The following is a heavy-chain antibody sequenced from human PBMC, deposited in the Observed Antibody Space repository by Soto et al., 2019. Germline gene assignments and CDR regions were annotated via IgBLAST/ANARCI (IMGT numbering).Heavy chain of an antibody. V-gene: IGHV1-24*01. J-gene: IGHJ4*02. D-gene: IGHD3-3*01. Sequence: QVQLVQSGAEVKKPGASVKVSCKVSGYTLTELSMHWVRQAPGKGLEWMGGFDPEDGETIYAQKFQGRVTMTEDTSTDTAYLELSSLSSEDTAVYYCATGAPVRFFEWLFPRYYFDYWGQGTLVTVSS. CDR3: ATGAPVRFFEWLFPRYYFDY. CDR2: FDPEDGET. CDR1: GYTLTELS.